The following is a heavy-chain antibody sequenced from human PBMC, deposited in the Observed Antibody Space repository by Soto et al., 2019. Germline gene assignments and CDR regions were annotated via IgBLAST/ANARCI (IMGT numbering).Heavy chain of an antibody. D-gene: IGHD2-2*01. CDR2: INHSGRT. J-gene: IGHJ4*02. CDR1: GGSFSGYY. CDR3: ARGIRLVRYCSSTSCPRPLDY. V-gene: IGHV4-34*01. Sequence: SETLSLTCAVYGGSFSGYYWSWIRQPPGKGLEWIGEINHSGRTNYNPSLKSRVTISVDMSKNQFSLKLSSVPAADTAVYYCARGIRLVRYCSSTSCPRPLDYWGQGTRVTVSS.